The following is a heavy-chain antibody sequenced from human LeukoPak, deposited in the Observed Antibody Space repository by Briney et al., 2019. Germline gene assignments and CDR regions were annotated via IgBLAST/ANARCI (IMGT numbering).Heavy chain of an antibody. J-gene: IGHJ6*02. CDR2: IYSGGST. CDR1: GFTVSSNY. Sequence: GGSLRLSCAASGFTVSSNYMSWVRQAPGKGLEWVSVIYSGGSTYYADSVKGRFTISRDNSKNTLYLQMTSLRAGDTAVYYCARDASSSSWTKYYYYYGMDVWGQGTTVTVSS. D-gene: IGHD6-13*01. CDR3: ARDASSSSWTKYYYYYGMDV. V-gene: IGHV3-66*01.